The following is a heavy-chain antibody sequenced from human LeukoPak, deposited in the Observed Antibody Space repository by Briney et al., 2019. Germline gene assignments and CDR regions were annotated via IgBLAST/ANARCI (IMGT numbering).Heavy chain of an antibody. CDR1: GGTFSSYA. D-gene: IGHD3-10*01. V-gene: IGHV1-69*05. Sequence: SVKVSCKASGGTFSSYAISWVRQAPGQGLEWMGGIIPIFGTANYAQKFQGRVTITTDESTSPAYMELSSLRSEDTAVYYCGRDGHYGSGIGGWFDPWGQGTLVTVSS. J-gene: IGHJ5*02. CDR2: IIPIFGTA. CDR3: GRDGHYGSGIGGWFDP.